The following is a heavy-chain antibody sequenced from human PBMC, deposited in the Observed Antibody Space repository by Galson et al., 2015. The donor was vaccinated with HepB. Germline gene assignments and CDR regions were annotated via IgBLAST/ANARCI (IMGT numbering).Heavy chain of an antibody. V-gene: IGHV3-11*01. CDR2: ITTSGTTI. CDR1: GFSFSDYY. Sequence: SLRLSCAASGFSFSDYYMSWARLAPGKGLECVSYITTSGTTIYYADSVKGRFTVSRDNAKNSLSLQMNSPRAEDTAVYYCARLTGYDSFSFYYYGMDLWGQGTTVTVSS. D-gene: IGHD5-12*01. J-gene: IGHJ6*02. CDR3: ARLTGYDSFSFYYYGMDL.